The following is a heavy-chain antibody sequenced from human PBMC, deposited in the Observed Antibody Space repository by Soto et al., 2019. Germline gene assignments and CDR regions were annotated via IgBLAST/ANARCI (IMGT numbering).Heavy chain of an antibody. J-gene: IGHJ4*02. CDR3: TKDVTGDVGADY. D-gene: IGHD2-21*02. V-gene: IGHV3-23*04. Sequence: EVQLVGSGGALVQPGGSLTLSCAASGFAVFSHVMSWVRQAPGKGLEWVSTVKTTGDTTFYAGPVKGRFTASRDDSKSTLFLHMYSLRVEDTATYYCTKDVTGDVGADYWGQGTPVTVSS. CDR2: VKTTGDTT. CDR1: GFAVFSHV.